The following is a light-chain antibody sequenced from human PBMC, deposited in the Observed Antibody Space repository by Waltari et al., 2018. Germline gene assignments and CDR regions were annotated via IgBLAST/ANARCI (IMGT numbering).Light chain of an antibody. CDR2: ASS. CDR1: QSISNY. V-gene: IGKV1-39*01. J-gene: IGKJ1*01. Sequence: DIQMTQSPSSLSASVGDRITITCRASQSISNYLNWYQQRPGKAPKLLIYASSSLQSGVPSRFSGSGSGTDFTLTISSLQPDDFATYYCQQSYNFPRTFGQGNKVESK. CDR3: QQSYNFPRT.